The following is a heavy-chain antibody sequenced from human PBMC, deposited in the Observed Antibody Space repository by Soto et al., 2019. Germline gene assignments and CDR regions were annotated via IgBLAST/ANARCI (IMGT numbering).Heavy chain of an antibody. J-gene: IGHJ4*02. CDR3: ARDAVVAPQGWGYHFDS. CDR1: GFTFRSYG. V-gene: IGHV3-30*03. Sequence: GGSLRLSXAASGFTFRSYGMHWVRQAPGKGLEWVAATLFDGSNSYYADSVKGRFTISRDNSKKTLYLQMNSLRAEDTALYYCARDAVVAPQGWGYHFDSWGQGALVTVSS. CDR2: TLFDGSNS. D-gene: IGHD2-15*01.